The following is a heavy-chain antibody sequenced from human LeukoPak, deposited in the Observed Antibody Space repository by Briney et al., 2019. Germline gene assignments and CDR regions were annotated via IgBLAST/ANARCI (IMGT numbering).Heavy chain of an antibody. J-gene: IGHJ4*02. CDR1: GFTVSSNY. D-gene: IGHD3-22*01. V-gene: IGHV3-53*01. CDR2: IYSGGST. CDR3: ARGALAIVEPHYFDY. Sequence: GGSLRLSCAASGFTVSSNYMSWVRQAPGKGLEWVSVIYSGGSTYYADSVKGRFTISRDNSKNTLYLQMNSLRAEDTAVYYCARGALAIVEPHYFDYWGQGTLVIVSS.